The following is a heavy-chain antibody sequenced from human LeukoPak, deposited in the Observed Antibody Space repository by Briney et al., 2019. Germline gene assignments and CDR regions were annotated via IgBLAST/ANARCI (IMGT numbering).Heavy chain of an antibody. CDR2: SSSSSYI. CDR3: AISNYYDSSGSFDY. Sequence: SSSSSYIYYADSVKGRFTISRDNAKNSLYLQMNSLRAEDTAVYYCAISNYYDSSGSFDYWGQGTLVTVSS. J-gene: IGHJ4*02. V-gene: IGHV3-21*01. D-gene: IGHD3-22*01.